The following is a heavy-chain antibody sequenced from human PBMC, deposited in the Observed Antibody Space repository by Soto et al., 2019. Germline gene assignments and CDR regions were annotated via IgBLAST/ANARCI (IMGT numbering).Heavy chain of an antibody. D-gene: IGHD5-18*01. CDR3: ARDLGDTAMVEGNYYYYYYGMDV. CDR2: ISAYNGNT. J-gene: IGHJ6*02. V-gene: IGHV1-18*01. CDR1: GYTFTSYG. Sequence: ASVKVSCKASGYTFTSYGISWVRQAPGQGLEWMGWISAYNGNTNYAQKLQGRVTMTTDTSTSTAYMELRSLRSDDTAVYYCARDLGDTAMVEGNYYYYYYGMDVWGQGTTVTVSS.